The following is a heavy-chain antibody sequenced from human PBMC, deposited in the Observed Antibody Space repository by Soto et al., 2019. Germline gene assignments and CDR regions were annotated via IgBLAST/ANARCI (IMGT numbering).Heavy chain of an antibody. CDR3: ARHVSSSSSETYHPLFFDF. CDR2: IYPGVTT. CDR1: GGSISSGNYY. Sequence: LSLTCSVSGGSISSGNYYWGWIRQPPGKGLEWIGSIYPGVTTYYNPSLESRVTISADTPNNQVSLKMSSVTAADTAVYYCARHVSSSSSETYHPLFFDFWGPGSLVTVFS. V-gene: IGHV4-39*01. J-gene: IGHJ4*02. D-gene: IGHD3-10*01.